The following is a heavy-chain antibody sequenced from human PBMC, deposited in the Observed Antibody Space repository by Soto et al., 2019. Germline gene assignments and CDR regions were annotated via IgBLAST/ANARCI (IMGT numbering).Heavy chain of an antibody. D-gene: IGHD5-12*01. J-gene: IGHJ6*02. CDR3: ARGPKGDIVATIVRYYYYYGMEV. V-gene: IGHV1-69*13. CDR2: IIPIFGTA. Sequence: SVKVSCKASGGTFSSYAISLVRQAPGQGLEWMGGIIPIFGTANYAQKFQGRVTITADESTSTAYMELSSLRSEDTAVYYCARGPKGDIVATIVRYYYYYGMEVWGQGTTVTVSS. CDR1: GGTFSSYA.